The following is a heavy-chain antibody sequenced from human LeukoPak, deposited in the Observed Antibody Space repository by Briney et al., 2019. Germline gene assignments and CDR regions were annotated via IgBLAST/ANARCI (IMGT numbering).Heavy chain of an antibody. V-gene: IGHV3-43*01. CDR3: AKALGQGGMGATDY. CDR2: ISWDGGST. Sequence: GGSLRLSCAASGFTFDDYTMHWVRHAPGKGLEWVSLISWDGGSTYYADSVKGRFTISRDNSKNSLYLQMNSLRTEDTALYYCAKALGQGGMGATDYWGQGTLVTVSS. D-gene: IGHD1-26*01. J-gene: IGHJ4*02. CDR1: GFTFDDYT.